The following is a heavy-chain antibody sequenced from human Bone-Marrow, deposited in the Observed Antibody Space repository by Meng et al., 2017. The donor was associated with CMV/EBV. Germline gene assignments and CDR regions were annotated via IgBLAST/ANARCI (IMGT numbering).Heavy chain of an antibody. CDR3: AIIRGVTMVRGVHNWFDP. V-gene: IGHV1-69*05. J-gene: IGHJ5*02. Sequence: TCSSYAISWVRQAPGQGLEWMGGIIPIFGTANYAQKFQGRVTITTDESTSTAYMELSSLRSEDTAVYYCAIIRGVTMVRGVHNWFDPWGQGTLVTVSS. CDR1: TCSSYA. D-gene: IGHD3-10*01. CDR2: IIPIFGTA.